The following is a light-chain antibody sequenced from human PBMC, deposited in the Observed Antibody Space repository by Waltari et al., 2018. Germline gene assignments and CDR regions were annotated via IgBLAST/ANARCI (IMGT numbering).Light chain of an antibody. CDR3: QSYDSSLSGCV. CDR1: SSNIRAGYD. Sequence: QSVLTQPPSVSGAPGQRVTISCTGSSSNIRAGYDVHWYQQLPGTAPKLLIYDNSNRPSGVPDRFSGSKSGTSASLAITGLQAEDEADYYCQSYDSSLSGCVFGGGTKLTVL. CDR2: DNS. V-gene: IGLV1-40*01. J-gene: IGLJ3*02.